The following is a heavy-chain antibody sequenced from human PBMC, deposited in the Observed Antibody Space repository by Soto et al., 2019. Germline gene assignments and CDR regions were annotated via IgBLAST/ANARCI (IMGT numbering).Heavy chain of an antibody. CDR3: AKAPGRAVAAMGRYYFDY. V-gene: IGHV3-23*01. Sequence: GGSLRLSCAASGFTFSSYAMSWVRQAPGKGLEWVSAISGSGGSTYYADSVKGRFTISRDNSKNTLYLQMNSLRAEDTAVYYCAKAPGRAVAAMGRYYFDYWGQGTLVTVSS. D-gene: IGHD2-15*01. J-gene: IGHJ4*02. CDR1: GFTFSSYA. CDR2: ISGSGGST.